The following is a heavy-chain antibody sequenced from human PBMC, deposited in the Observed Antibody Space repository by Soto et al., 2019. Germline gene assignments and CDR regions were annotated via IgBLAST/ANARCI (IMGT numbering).Heavy chain of an antibody. J-gene: IGHJ4*02. V-gene: IGHV4-34*01. D-gene: IGHD2-8*02. CDR3: ARDKVTGLFDY. Sequence: QVQLQQWGAGLLKPSETLSLTCAVYGGSFSGYYWTWIRQPPGTGLEWIGEINHSGSTNYNPSLKGRVTISVDTSKNQFSLKLTSVTAADTAVDYCARDKVTGLFDYWGQGTLVTVSS. CDR2: INHSGST. CDR1: GGSFSGYY.